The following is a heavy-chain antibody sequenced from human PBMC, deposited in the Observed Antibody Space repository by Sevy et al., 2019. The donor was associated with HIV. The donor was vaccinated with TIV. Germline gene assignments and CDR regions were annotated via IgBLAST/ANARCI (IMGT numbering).Heavy chain of an antibody. Sequence: GGSLRLSCAASGFTFSSYAMHWVRQAPGKGLEWVAVISYDGSNKYYADSGKGRFTISRDNSKNTLYLQMNSLRAEDTAVYYCARGGAPGVATPSPFDYWGQGTLVTVSS. CDR3: ARGGAPGVATPSPFDY. J-gene: IGHJ4*02. CDR1: GFTFSSYA. V-gene: IGHV3-30-3*01. D-gene: IGHD5-12*01. CDR2: ISYDGSNK.